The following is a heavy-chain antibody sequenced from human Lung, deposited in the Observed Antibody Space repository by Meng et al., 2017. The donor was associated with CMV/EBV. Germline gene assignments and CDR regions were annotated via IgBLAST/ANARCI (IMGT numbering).Heavy chain of an antibody. CDR3: ARDFKTRRGIFGTVSGGYYGMDA. D-gene: IGHD3-3*01. CDR1: GVTFDNYA. CDR2: INPILSMA. Sequence: SSXXVSXKAPGVTFDNYAISWVRQAPGQGLEWMGGINPILSMATYPQRFQGRVTITADKSTTTAYMELSSLRSEDTALYYCARDFKTRRGIFGTVSGGYYGMDAXAKGXRSPSP. J-gene: IGHJ6*02. V-gene: IGHV1-69*10.